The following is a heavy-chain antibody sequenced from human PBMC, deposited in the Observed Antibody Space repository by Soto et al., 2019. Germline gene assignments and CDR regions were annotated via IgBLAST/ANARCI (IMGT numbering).Heavy chain of an antibody. CDR2: INPSGGST. Sequence: ASVKVSCKASGYTFTSYYMHWVRQAPGQGLEWMGIINPSGGSTSYAQKFQGRVTMTRDTSTSTVYMELSSLRSEDTAVYYCARENKVEMATITALAEYFQHWGQGTLVTVS. CDR1: GYTFTSYY. J-gene: IGHJ1*01. V-gene: IGHV1-46*01. CDR3: ARENKVEMATITALAEYFQH. D-gene: IGHD5-12*01.